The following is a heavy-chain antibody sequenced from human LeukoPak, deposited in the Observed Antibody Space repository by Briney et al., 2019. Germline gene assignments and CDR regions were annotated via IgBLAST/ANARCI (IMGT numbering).Heavy chain of an antibody. Sequence: GRSLRLSCAASGFTFDDYAMHWVRQAPGKGLEGVSGLSWNSGSIGYADSVKGRFTISRDNAKNSLYLQMNSLRAEDTALYYCAKDTAPYYYDSNGYYYFDYWGQGTLVTVSS. V-gene: IGHV3-9*01. D-gene: IGHD3-22*01. CDR2: LSWNSGSI. CDR1: GFTFDDYA. J-gene: IGHJ4*02. CDR3: AKDTAPYYYDSNGYYYFDY.